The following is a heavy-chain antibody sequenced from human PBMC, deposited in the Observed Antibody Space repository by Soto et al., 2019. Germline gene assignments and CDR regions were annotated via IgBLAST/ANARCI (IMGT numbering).Heavy chain of an antibody. D-gene: IGHD2-2*01. CDR1: GGSVSSGSYY. Sequence: SEMLSLTXTVSGGSVSSGSYYWSWIRQPPGKGLEWIGYIYYSGSTNYNPSLKSRVTISVDTSKNQFSLKLSSVTAADTAVYYCARQGVVPAAMEDYYYGMDVWGQGTTVTVSS. CDR3: ARQGVVPAAMEDYYYGMDV. V-gene: IGHV4-61*01. J-gene: IGHJ6*02. CDR2: IYYSGST.